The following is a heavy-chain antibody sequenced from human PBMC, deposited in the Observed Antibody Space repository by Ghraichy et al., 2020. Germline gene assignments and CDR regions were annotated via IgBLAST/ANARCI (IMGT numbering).Heavy chain of an antibody. CDR3: ARDGGIAAAGMGYYYYGMDV. J-gene: IGHJ6*02. CDR2: IYTSGST. CDR1: GGSISSYY. D-gene: IGHD6-13*01. V-gene: IGHV4-4*07. Sequence: SETLSPTCTVSGGSISSYYWSWIRQPAGKGLEWIGRIYTSGSTNYNPSLKSRVTMSVDTSKNQFSLKLSSVTAADTAVYYCARDGGIAAAGMGYYYYGMDVWGQGTTVTVSS.